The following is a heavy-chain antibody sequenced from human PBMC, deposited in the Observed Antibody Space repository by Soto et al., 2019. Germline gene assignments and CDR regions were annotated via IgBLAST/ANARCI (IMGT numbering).Heavy chain of an antibody. J-gene: IGHJ6*02. CDR1: GYTFTSYA. CDR3: ARDGRWPHPKARYYYYGMDV. D-gene: IGHD1-26*01. CDR2: INAGNGNT. Sequence: ASVKVSCKASGYTFTSYAMHWVRQAPGRRLEWMGWINAGNGNTKYSQKFQGRVTITRDTSAGTAYMELSSLRSEDTAVYYCARDGRWPHPKARYYYYGMDVWGQGTTVTVSS. V-gene: IGHV1-3*01.